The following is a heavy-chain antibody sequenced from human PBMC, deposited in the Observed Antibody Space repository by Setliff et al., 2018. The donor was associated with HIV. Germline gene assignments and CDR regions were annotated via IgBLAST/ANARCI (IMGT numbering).Heavy chain of an antibody. CDR3: ARDSVSRDGYKDLNY. V-gene: IGHV4-59*12. CDR2: IYYSGST. J-gene: IGHJ4*02. D-gene: IGHD5-12*01. CDR1: GGSISSYY. Sequence: SETLSLTCTVSGGSISSYYWSWIRQPPGKGLEWIGYIYYSGSTNYNPSLKSRVTISVDTSKNQFSLNLSSVTAADTAVYYCARDSVSRDGYKDLNYWGQGTLVTVSS.